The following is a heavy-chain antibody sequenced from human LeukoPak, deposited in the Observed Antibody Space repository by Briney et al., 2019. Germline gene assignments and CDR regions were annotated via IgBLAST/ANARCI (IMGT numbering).Heavy chain of an antibody. Sequence: GASVKVSCKASGGTFSSYAISRVRQAPGQGLEWMGGIIPIFGTANYAQKFQGRVMITADESTSTAYMELSSLRSEDTAVYYCARADGPNAFDIWGQGTMVTVSS. D-gene: IGHD5-24*01. CDR3: ARADGPNAFDI. CDR1: GGTFSSYA. CDR2: IIPIFGTA. V-gene: IGHV1-69*13. J-gene: IGHJ3*02.